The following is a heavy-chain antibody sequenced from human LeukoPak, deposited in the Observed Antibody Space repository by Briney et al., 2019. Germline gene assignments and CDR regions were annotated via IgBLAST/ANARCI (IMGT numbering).Heavy chain of an antibody. D-gene: IGHD3-9*01. V-gene: IGHV1-18*04. J-gene: IGHJ5*02. Sequence: ASVKVSCKASGYTFTNYGINWVRHAPGQGLEWMGWTSGYNGHSDYAQSFQGRVTMTTDTSTSTAFMELRSLRSDDTAFYYCARDYYDVLTGYPLTSFARWGQGTLVTVSS. CDR1: GYTFTNYG. CDR3: ARDYYDVLTGYPLTSFAR. CDR2: TSGYNGHS.